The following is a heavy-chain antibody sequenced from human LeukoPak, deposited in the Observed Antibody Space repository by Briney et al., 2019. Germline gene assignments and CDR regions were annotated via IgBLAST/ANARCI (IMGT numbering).Heavy chain of an antibody. D-gene: IGHD3-10*01. CDR2: IKPDGSEK. CDR3: ARYYYGSGSYYDAFDI. V-gene: IGHV3-7*01. J-gene: IGHJ3*02. Sequence: GGSLRLSCAASGFTFSSYWMSWVRQAPGKGLEWVANIKPDGSEKYYVDSVEGRFTISRDNAKNSVYLQMNSLRAEDTAVYYCARYYYGSGSYYDAFDIWGQGTMVTVSS. CDR1: GFTFSSYW.